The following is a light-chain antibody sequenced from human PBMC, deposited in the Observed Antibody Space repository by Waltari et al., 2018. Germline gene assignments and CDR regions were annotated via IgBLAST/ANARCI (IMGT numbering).Light chain of an antibody. V-gene: IGLV2-8*01. J-gene: IGLJ3*02. CDR3: SSYTSDTTHWV. Sequence: QSALTQPPSASGSPGQSVTISCTGTSSDVGGYNYVSWYQQHPGKAPKLMIYEVTQRPSGVPDRCSGSKSGNTASLPISGLQADDDAAYYCSSYTSDTTHWVFGGGTELTVL. CDR2: EVT. CDR1: SSDVGGYNY.